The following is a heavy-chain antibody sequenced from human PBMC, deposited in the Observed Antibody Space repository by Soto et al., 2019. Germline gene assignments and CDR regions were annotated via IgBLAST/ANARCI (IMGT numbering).Heavy chain of an antibody. CDR1: GFTFDDYA. D-gene: IGHD3-9*01. CDR3: ANSFGWFRFDY. Sequence: EVQLVESGGGLVQPGRSLRLSCAASGFTFDDYAMHWVRQAPGKGLEWVSGISWNSGSIGYADSVKGRFTISRDNAKKSLYLKMNSLRAEDTALYYCANSFGWFRFDYWGQGTLVTVSS. V-gene: IGHV3-9*01. CDR2: ISWNSGSI. J-gene: IGHJ4*02.